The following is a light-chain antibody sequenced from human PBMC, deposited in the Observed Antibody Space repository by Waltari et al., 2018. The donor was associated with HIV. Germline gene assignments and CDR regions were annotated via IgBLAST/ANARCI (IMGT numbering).Light chain of an antibody. V-gene: IGLV2-8*01. CDR1: SSDVGGYHF. Sequence: QSALTQPPSASGSPGQSVTISCTGTSSDVGGYHFVSWYQQHPGKAPKLMIYEVTKRPSGVPDRFACSKSGNTASRTVSGLQAEDEADYYCSSYAGSNNFVFGTGTKVTVL. J-gene: IGLJ1*01. CDR3: SSYAGSNNFV. CDR2: EVT.